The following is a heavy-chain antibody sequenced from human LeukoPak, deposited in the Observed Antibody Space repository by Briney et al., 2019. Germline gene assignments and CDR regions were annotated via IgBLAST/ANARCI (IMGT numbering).Heavy chain of an antibody. Sequence: ASVKVSCKASGYTFTSYGISWVRQAPGQGLEWMGWISAYNGNTNYAQKLQGRVTMTTDTSTSTACMERRSLRSDDTAVYYCARDFWSTSSWFDYWGQGTLVPVSS. D-gene: IGHD6-13*01. CDR3: ARDFWSTSSWFDY. CDR2: ISAYNGNT. V-gene: IGHV1-18*01. J-gene: IGHJ4*02. CDR1: GYTFTSYG.